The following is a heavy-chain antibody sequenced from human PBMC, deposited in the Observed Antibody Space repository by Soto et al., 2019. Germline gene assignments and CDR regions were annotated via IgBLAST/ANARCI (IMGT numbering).Heavy chain of an antibody. D-gene: IGHD1-7*01. CDR3: ARGSLELXFDY. J-gene: IGHJ4*02. V-gene: IGHV4-59*01. Sequence: PEETLSLTCTVSGGSISSYYWSLIRQPPGKGLEWIGYIYYSGSTNYNPSLKSRVTISVDTSKNQFSLKLSSVTAADTAVYYCARGSLELXFDYWGQGTLVTVSS. CDR2: IYYSGST. CDR1: GGSISSYY.